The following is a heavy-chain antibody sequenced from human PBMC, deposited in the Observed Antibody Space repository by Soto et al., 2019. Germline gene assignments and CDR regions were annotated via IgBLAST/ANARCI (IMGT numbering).Heavy chain of an antibody. CDR2: VYYRGIT. D-gene: IGHD6-6*01. V-gene: IGHV4-31*03. CDR3: ARALGSSPLSS. J-gene: IGHJ5*02. CDR1: GDSVRSDNYY. Sequence: SETLSLTCTVSGDSVRSDNYYWSWIRHHPGKGLEWIGYVYYRGITQYNPSLKSRISMSVDTSKNQFSLNLISVTAADTAVYYCARALGSSPLSSWGRGTLVTVS.